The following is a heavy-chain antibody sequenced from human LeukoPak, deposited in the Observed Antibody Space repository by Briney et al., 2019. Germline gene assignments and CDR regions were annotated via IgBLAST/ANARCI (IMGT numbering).Heavy chain of an antibody. CDR1: GGSISSYF. Sequence: SETLSLTCTVSGGSISSYFWSWIRQPSGKGLEWIGYIYYSGSTNYNPSLKSRVTISVDTSKNQFSLKLSSVTAADTAVYYCARATGEYTSSRPLDYWGQGTLVTVSS. CDR2: IYYSGST. CDR3: ARATGEYTSSRPLDY. J-gene: IGHJ4*02. D-gene: IGHD6-6*01. V-gene: IGHV4-59*01.